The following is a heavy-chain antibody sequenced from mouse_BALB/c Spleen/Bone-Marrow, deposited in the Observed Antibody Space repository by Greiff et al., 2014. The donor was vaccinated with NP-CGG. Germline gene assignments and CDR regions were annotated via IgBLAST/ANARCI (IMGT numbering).Heavy chain of an antibody. CDR3: SSPYGNYGAWFAY. CDR2: IYPYNGGT. Sequence: EVQLVESGPELVKPGASVKISCKASGYTLTDHNMHWVKQSHGKSLEWIGYIYPYNGGTAYNQKFKSKATLTVDNSSSTAYMELRSLTSEDSAVYYCSSPYGNYGAWFAYWGQGTLVTVSA. V-gene: IGHV1S29*02. J-gene: IGHJ3*01. CDR1: GYTLTDHN. D-gene: IGHD2-1*01.